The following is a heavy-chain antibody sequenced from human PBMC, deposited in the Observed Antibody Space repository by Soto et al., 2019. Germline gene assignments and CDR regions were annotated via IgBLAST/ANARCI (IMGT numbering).Heavy chain of an antibody. CDR2: ISHSGST. J-gene: IGHJ5*02. Sequence: QLQLQESGSGLVTPSQTLSLTCAVSSGSHSSVGCYWSWIRQPPGKCMEWIAYISHSGSTYYNPSLNSRFTISVDRPKNQFSLKLSSVTAAYTAVYYCAGGPPVVPWVQGTLVTFSS. CDR3: AGGPPVVP. CDR1: SGSHSSVGCY. V-gene: IGHV4-30-2*01.